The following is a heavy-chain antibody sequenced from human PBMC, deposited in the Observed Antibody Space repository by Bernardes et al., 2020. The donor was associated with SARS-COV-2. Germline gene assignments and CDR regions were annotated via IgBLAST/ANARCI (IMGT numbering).Heavy chain of an antibody. D-gene: IGHD3-10*01. CDR2: ISTNGRIT. V-gene: IGHV3-74*01. CDR1: GFTFSSYW. CDR3: ARNYDSGKGNTHDY. Sequence: GGSLRLSCAASGFTFSSYWMHWVRQAPGKGLVWVSRISTNGRITDYADSVTGRFTISRDNAKNTLYLQMNSLRAEDTAVYYCARNYDSGKGNTHDYWGQGSLVTVSS. J-gene: IGHJ4*02.